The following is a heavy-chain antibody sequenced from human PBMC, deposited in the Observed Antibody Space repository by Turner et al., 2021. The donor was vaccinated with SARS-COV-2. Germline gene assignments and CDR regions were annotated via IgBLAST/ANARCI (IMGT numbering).Heavy chain of an antibody. CDR3: AKDEGVFTGYGNFDY. V-gene: IGHV3-23*01. Sequence: EVQLLESGGGLVQPGESLRLSGAASGFTFSNYDMSWLRQAPGKGPEWVSSINTRGDSTFFADSVKGRFTISRDNSKKTLFLQMTSLRAEDTAVYYCAKDEGVFTGYGNFDYWGQGTLVTVSS. D-gene: IGHD5-12*01. CDR2: INTRGDST. J-gene: IGHJ4*02. CDR1: GFTFSNYD.